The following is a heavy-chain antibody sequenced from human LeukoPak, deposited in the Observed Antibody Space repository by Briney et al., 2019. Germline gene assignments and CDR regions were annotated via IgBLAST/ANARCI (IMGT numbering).Heavy chain of an antibody. CDR2: ISAYNGNT. J-gene: IGHJ3*02. D-gene: IGHD3-10*01. CDR1: GYTFTGYG. V-gene: IGHV1-18*01. Sequence: ASVKVSCKASGYTFTGYGISWVRQAPGQGLEWMGWISAYNGNTNYAQKLQGRVTMTTDTSTSTAYMELRSLRSDDTAVYYCARGRITMVRGVWSGAFDIWGQGTMVTVSS. CDR3: ARGRITMVRGVWSGAFDI.